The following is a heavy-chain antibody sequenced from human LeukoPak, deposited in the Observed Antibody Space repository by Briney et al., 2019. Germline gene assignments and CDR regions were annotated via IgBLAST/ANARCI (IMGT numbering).Heavy chain of an antibody. CDR2: INPNSGGT. CDR1: GYTFTGYY. Sequence: ASVKVSCKASGYTFTGYYTHWVRQAPGQGLEWMGRINPNSGGTNYAQKFQGRVTLTRDTSISTAYMELRRLRSDDTAVYYCGRGGLANNDYWGQGTLVTVSS. CDR3: GRGGLANNDY. V-gene: IGHV1-2*06. D-gene: IGHD6-19*01. J-gene: IGHJ4*02.